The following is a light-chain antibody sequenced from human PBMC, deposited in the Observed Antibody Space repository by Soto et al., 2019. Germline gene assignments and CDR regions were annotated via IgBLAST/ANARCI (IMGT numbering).Light chain of an antibody. CDR2: DTT. J-gene: IGLJ1*01. V-gene: IGLV7-46*01. CDR3: LLSYNGPYV. Sequence: QAVVTHEPSLTVSPGGTVTLTCGPSTGAVTNGHYPYWFQQKPGQAPRTLIYDTTNRHSWTPARFSGSLLGGKAALTLSGAQPEDEAEYYCLLSYNGPYVFGTGTKVTVL. CDR1: TGAVTNGHY.